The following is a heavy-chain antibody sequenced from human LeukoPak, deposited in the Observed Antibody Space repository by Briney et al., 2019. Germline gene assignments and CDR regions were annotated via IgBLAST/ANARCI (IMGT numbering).Heavy chain of an antibody. Sequence: GGSLRLSCAASGFTFSTYGMHWVRQAPGKGLEWVAVISYDGSNKYYADSVKGRFTISRDNSKNTLYLQMNSLRAEETAVYYRGKGWTNWNITASRSLDYWGQRTLVTVSS. CDR1: GFTFSTYG. CDR2: ISYDGSNK. J-gene: IGHJ4*02. V-gene: IGHV3-30*18. CDR3: GKGWTNWNITASRSLDY. D-gene: IGHD1-1*01.